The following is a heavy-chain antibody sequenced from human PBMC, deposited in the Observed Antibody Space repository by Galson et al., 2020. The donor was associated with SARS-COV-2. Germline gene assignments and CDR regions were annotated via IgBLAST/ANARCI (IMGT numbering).Heavy chain of an antibody. D-gene: IGHD6-19*01. J-gene: IGHJ6*02. V-gene: IGHV4-59*01. Sequence: ETSETLSLTCTVSGGSISSYYWSWIRHLPGKGLQWIGFVYYNGSTNYNPSLKSRVTLSVDTSKNHFSLKLTSVTAADTAVYYCARDPGKSGWYGYYYGLDVWGQGTTVTVSS. CDR2: VYYNGST. CDR3: ARDPGKSGWYGYYYGLDV. CDR1: GGSISSYY.